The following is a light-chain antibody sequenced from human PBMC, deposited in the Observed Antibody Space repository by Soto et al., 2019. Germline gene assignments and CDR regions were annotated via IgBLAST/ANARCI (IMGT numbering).Light chain of an antibody. Sequence: EIVLTQSPATLSLSPGERATLSCRASQSVSSYLAWYQQKPGQAPRLLISDASNRATCIPARFSGSGSGTDFTLTISSLEPEDFAVYYCQQRSNWPPTFGQGTKLEI. V-gene: IGKV3-11*01. J-gene: IGKJ2*01. CDR1: QSVSSY. CDR2: DAS. CDR3: QQRSNWPPT.